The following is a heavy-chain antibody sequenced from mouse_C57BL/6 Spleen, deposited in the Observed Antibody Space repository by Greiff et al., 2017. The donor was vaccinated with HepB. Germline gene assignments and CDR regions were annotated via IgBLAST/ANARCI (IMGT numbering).Heavy chain of an antibody. Sequence: EVQLVESGGGLVKPGGSLKLSCAASGFTFSSYAMSWVRQTPEKRLEWVATISDGGSYTYYPDNVKGRFTISRDNAKNNLYLQMSHLKSEDTAMYYCARGGGYDYDPVDYWGQGTTLTVSS. CDR2: ISDGGSYT. CDR3: ARGGGYDYDPVDY. D-gene: IGHD2-4*01. V-gene: IGHV5-4*01. CDR1: GFTFSSYA. J-gene: IGHJ2*01.